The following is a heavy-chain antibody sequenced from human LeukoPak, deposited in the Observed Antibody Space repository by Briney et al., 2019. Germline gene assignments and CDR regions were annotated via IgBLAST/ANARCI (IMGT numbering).Heavy chain of an antibody. Sequence: SVKVSCKASGGTFSSYAISWVRQAPGQGIEWMGGIIPIFGTANYAQKFQGRVTITTDESTSTAYMELSSLRSEDTAVYYCASVNIVATRGAFDIWGQGTMVTVSS. V-gene: IGHV1-69*05. D-gene: IGHD5-12*01. CDR2: IIPIFGTA. CDR1: GGTFSSYA. J-gene: IGHJ3*02. CDR3: ASVNIVATRGAFDI.